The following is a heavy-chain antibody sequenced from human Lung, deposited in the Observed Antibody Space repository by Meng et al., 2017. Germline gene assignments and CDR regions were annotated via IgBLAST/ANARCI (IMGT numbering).Heavy chain of an antibody. CDR2: INQSGST. V-gene: IGHV4-34*01. J-gene: IGHJ4*02. CDR3: ARGPTTMAHDFDY. Sequence: LSPSAPLPLPCLFLVSSFSYSYCRCLLPPPGKGLSLIGEINQSGSTNYNPSLESRATISVDTSQNNLSLKLSSVTAADSAVYYCARGPTTMAHDFDYWGQGTLVTVSS. CDR1: VSSFSYSY. D-gene: IGHD4-11*01.